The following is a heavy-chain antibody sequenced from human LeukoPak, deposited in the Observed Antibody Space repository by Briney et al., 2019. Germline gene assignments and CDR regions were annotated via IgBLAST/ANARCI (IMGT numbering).Heavy chain of an antibody. D-gene: IGHD6-19*01. V-gene: IGHV3-7*03. Sequence: GRSLRLSGTAPGVTFSAEWRTWLRHAPGKGLQWVPNIQQDGSETYYVDSVRGRFTSSRDSAENLLYLQMDSLTAEDTAVYFCASGWCPNCHGMGDWGKGTTVTVSS. J-gene: IGHJ6*04. CDR3: ASGWCPNCHGMGD. CDR1: GVTFSAEW. CDR2: IQQDGSET.